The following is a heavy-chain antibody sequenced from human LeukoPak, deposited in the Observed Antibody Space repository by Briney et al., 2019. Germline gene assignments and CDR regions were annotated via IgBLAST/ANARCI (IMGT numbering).Heavy chain of an antibody. Sequence: PSEALSLTCTVSGASTTSSDYYWSWIRQPPGKGLECIGYIYHGGTINYNPSLRSRVTISVDGSTNQFSLRLRSVTAADTAVYYCARGGYDTTGYYSPLDYWGQGNLVTVSS. D-gene: IGHD3-22*01. J-gene: IGHJ4*02. V-gene: IGHV4-30-2*01. CDR1: GASTTSSDYY. CDR2: IYHGGTI. CDR3: ARGGYDTTGYYSPLDY.